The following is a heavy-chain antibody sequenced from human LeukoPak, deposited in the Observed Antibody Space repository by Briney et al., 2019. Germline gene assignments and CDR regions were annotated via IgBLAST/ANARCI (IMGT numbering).Heavy chain of an antibody. Sequence: GGSLRLSRPASRCIFSSYWMQWLRQAPAKGLAWVSRLSTDGRRTTSADCVKGRFTISRDNAKNTLYLKIGSLRADDTAVYYCTRMSREAPGLPDLWGQGTLVTVSS. D-gene: IGHD5-24*01. V-gene: IGHV3-74*01. J-gene: IGHJ5*02. CDR3: TRMSREAPGLPDL. CDR2: LSTDGRRT. CDR1: RCIFSSYW.